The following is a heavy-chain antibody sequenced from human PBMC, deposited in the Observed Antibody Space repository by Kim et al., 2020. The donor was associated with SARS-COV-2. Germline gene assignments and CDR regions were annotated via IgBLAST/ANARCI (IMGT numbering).Heavy chain of an antibody. J-gene: IGHJ4*02. Sequence: GGSLRLSCAASGFTFSDHYMDWVRQAPGKGLEWVGRTRNKANSYTTEYAASVKGRFTISRDDSKNSLYLQMNSLKTEDTAVYYCARARYCSSTSCYGELYYFDYWGQGTLVTVSS. V-gene: IGHV3-72*01. D-gene: IGHD2-2*01. CDR2: TRNKANSYTT. CDR3: ARARYCSSTSCYGELYYFDY. CDR1: GFTFSDHY.